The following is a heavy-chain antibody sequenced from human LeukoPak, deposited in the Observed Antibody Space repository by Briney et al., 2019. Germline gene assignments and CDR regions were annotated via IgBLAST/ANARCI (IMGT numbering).Heavy chain of an antibody. CDR3: AKDASDAQLWLNGGIPY. D-gene: IGHD5-18*01. Sequence: AGGSLRLSCAASGFTFSSYAMSWVRQAPRKGLEWVSVVSGSGSSTDYADSVKGRFTISRDNSKNTLYLQMNSLRAEDTAVYYCAKDASDAQLWLNGGIPYWGQGTLVTVSS. CDR1: GFTFSSYA. J-gene: IGHJ4*02. V-gene: IGHV3-23*01. CDR2: VSGSGSST.